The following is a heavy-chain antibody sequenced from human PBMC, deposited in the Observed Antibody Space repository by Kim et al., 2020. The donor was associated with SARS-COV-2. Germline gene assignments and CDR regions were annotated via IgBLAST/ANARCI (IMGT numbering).Heavy chain of an antibody. CDR1: GFTFSDYA. CDR2: VSSGATST. J-gene: IGHJ4*02. Sequence: GGSLRLSCGASGFTFSDYAMSWVRQAPGKGLQWVSTVSSGATSTYYADSVKGRFTISRDNSKNTLYMQMNSLRAEDTALYYCVKGRGSIYCYFDYWGQGTTVTVSS. CDR3: VKGRGSIYCYFDY. D-gene: IGHD1-26*01. V-gene: IGHV3-23*01.